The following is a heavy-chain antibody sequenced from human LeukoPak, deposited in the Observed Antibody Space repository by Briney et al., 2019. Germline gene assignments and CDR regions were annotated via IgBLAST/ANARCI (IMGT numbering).Heavy chain of an antibody. CDR2: FDPEDGET. CDR1: GYTLTELS. J-gene: IGHJ3*02. Sequence: GASVKVSCKVSGYTLTELSMHWVRQAPGKGLEWMGGFDPEDGETIYAQKFQGRVTMTEETSTDTAYMELSSLRSEDTAVYYCATESGSYYKVAFDIWGQGTMVTVSS. V-gene: IGHV1-24*01. D-gene: IGHD1-26*01. CDR3: ATESGSYYKVAFDI.